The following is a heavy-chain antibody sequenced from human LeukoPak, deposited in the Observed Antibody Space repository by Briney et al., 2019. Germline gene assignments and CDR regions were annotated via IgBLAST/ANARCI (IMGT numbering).Heavy chain of an antibody. J-gene: IGHJ6*02. D-gene: IGHD3-10*02. CDR3: ARDLHYCVAMDV. CDR1: GYTFTIYG. V-gene: IGHV1-46*01. Sequence: ASVTVSCKASGYTFTIYGISWVRQGPGQGLEGMGVINPSGGSTSYAQKFQGRVTITRDTSTSTVYMELSSLRSEDTAVYYCARDLHYCVAMDVWGQGTTVTVSS. CDR2: INPSGGST.